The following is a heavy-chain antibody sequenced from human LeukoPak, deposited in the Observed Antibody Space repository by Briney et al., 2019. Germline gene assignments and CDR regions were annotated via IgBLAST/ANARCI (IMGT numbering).Heavy chain of an antibody. J-gene: IGHJ4*02. Sequence: GGSLRLSCEASGFTFKDYGMHWVRVAPGRGLEWVAFTRYDGSEQFYAASVKGRFIISRDNSNNTLYLQMSTLRSEDTALYYCAKDTYSISLRGYYFDYWGQGTLVTVSS. CDR3: AKDTYSISLRGYYFDY. V-gene: IGHV3-30*02. D-gene: IGHD2-21*01. CDR1: GFTFKDYG. CDR2: TRYDGSEQ.